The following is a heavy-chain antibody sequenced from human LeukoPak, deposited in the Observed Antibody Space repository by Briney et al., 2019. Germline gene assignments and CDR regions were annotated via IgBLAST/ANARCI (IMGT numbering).Heavy chain of an antibody. Sequence: PGGSLRLSCAASGVTFNNYWMNWVRQAPGKELEWVANIKQDASEKYYVDSVKGRFTISRDNAKNSLYLQMNSLRAEDTAVYYCAREGSSDAFDIWGQGTMVTVSS. D-gene: IGHD1-26*01. J-gene: IGHJ3*02. CDR1: GVTFNNYW. V-gene: IGHV3-7*01. CDR2: IKQDASEK. CDR3: AREGSSDAFDI.